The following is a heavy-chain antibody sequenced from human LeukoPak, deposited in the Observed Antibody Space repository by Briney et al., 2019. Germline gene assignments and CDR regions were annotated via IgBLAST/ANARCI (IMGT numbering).Heavy chain of an antibody. V-gene: IGHV4-34*01. J-gene: IGHJ4*02. CDR1: GGSFSGYY. Sequence: PSETLSLTCAVYGGSFSGYYWSWIRQPPGKGLEWIGEINHSGSTNYNPSLKSRVTISVDTSKNQFSLKLSSVTAADTAVYYCARVYHDGSGATNWGQGTLVTVSS. D-gene: IGHD6-19*01. CDR3: ARVYHDGSGATN. CDR2: INHSGST.